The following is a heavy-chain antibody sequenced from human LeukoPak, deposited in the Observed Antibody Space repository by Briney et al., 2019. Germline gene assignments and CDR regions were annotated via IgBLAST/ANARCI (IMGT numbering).Heavy chain of an antibody. CDR3: ARHPPRESRGNAFDI. D-gene: IGHD5-24*01. CDR1: DGSVSCYY. CDR2: IYFSGTT. J-gene: IGHJ3*02. V-gene: IGHV4-59*08. Sequence: SEPLSLTCSVSDGSVSCYYWSWIREPPGKALECIGYIYFSGTTNYNPSLKSRVAISVDTSKNQFSLKLSSVTAADTALYYCARHPPRESRGNAFDIWGQGTVVTVSS.